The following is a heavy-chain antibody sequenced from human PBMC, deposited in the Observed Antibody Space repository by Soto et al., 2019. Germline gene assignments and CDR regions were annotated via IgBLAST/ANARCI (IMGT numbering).Heavy chain of an antibody. D-gene: IGHD2-15*01. CDR2: ISASGGRT. J-gene: IGHJ4*02. Sequence: GGSLRLSCRASGFTFGNYAMAWVRQAPGKGLGWVSGISASGGRTYYADSAKGRFTISRDNSNNTLYLQMSSLRAEDTAVYYCAKDLEVLSARFESWGQGALVTVSS. CDR3: AKDLEVLSARFES. V-gene: IGHV3-23*01. CDR1: GFTFGNYA.